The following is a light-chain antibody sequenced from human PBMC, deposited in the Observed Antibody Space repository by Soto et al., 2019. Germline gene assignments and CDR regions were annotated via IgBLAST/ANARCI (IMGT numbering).Light chain of an antibody. J-gene: IGKJ4*01. Sequence: EIVLTQSPDTLSLSPGERATLSCRASQSVRSNYLAWYQQKPGQAPRFLIYDASSRATGLPDRFSGSGSGTDFTLTISRLEPEDFAVYYCKQYGSSPLTFGGGTHVAIK. CDR2: DAS. CDR1: QSVRSNY. V-gene: IGKV3-20*01. CDR3: KQYGSSPLT.